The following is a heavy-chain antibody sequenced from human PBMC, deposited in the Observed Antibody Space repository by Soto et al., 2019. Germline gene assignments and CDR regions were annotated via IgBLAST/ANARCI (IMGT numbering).Heavy chain of an antibody. CDR1: GGSISSYY. CDR2: IYNSGST. CDR3: ARAPYGSGTKPYYFDY. D-gene: IGHD3-10*01. Sequence: QVQLQESGPGLVKPSETLSLTCTVSGGSISSYYWSWIRQPPGKGLEWIGFIYNSGSTNYNPSLKSRVPVSMHTSRNQFSLILSSVTAADTAVYYCARAPYGSGTKPYYFDYWGQGTMVTVSS. V-gene: IGHV4-59*01. J-gene: IGHJ4*02.